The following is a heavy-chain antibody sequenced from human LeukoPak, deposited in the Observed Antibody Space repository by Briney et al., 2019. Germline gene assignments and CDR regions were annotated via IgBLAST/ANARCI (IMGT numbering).Heavy chain of an antibody. Sequence: PGGSLRLSCAASGFTFSSYAMHWVRQAPGKGLEWVAVISYDGSNKYYADSVKGRFTISRDNSRNTVYLEMNSLRPEDTALYYCARDLMWLVDYWGQGTLLTVSS. D-gene: IGHD6-19*01. J-gene: IGHJ4*02. CDR2: ISYDGSNK. V-gene: IGHV3-30-3*01. CDR1: GFTFSSYA. CDR3: ARDLMWLVDY.